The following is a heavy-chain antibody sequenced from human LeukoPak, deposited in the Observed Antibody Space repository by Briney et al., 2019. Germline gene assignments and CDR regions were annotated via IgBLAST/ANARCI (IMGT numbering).Heavy chain of an antibody. CDR3: AKDRKDYGDYDDAFDI. D-gene: IGHD4-17*01. Sequence: GSLRLSCAASGFTFSSYCMHWVRQAPGKGLEWVAVISYDGSNKYYADSVQGRFTISRDNSMNTLYLQMNSLRAEDTAVYYCAKDRKDYGDYDDAFDIWGQGTMVTVSS. V-gene: IGHV3-30*18. J-gene: IGHJ3*02. CDR1: GFTFSSYC. CDR2: ISYDGSNK.